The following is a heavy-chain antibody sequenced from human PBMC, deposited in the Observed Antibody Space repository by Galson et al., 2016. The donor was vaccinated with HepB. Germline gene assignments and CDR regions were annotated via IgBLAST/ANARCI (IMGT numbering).Heavy chain of an antibody. D-gene: IGHD2-15*01. J-gene: IGHJ6*02. CDR1: GFSLSTSEMC. CDR3: ARVPMGVAARVYYYYGMDV. CDR2: IDWDDDK. V-gene: IGHV2-70*13. Sequence: PALVTPTQTLTLTCPFSGFSLSTSEMCVSWIRQPPGKALEWLALIDWDDDKYYSTSLKTRLTISKDTSKNQVVLTMTNMDPVDTATYYCARVPMGVAARVYYYYGMDVWGQGTTVTVSS.